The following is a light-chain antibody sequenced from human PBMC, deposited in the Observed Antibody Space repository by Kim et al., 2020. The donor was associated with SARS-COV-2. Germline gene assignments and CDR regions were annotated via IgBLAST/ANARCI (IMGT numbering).Light chain of an antibody. CDR2: LAS. CDR3: QQYNSYSIT. CDR1: QSISNW. Sequence: DIQMTQSPSTLSASVGDSVTITCWASQSISNWLAWFQQKPGKAPQLLIYLASTLETGVPSRFSGSGSGTEFTLTISSLQPHDFATYYCQQYNSYSITFGQGTRLEIK. J-gene: IGKJ5*01. V-gene: IGKV1-5*03.